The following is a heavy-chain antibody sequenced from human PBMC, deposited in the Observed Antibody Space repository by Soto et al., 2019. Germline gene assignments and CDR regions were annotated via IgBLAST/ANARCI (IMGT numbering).Heavy chain of an antibody. CDR1: GYTFTSHG. J-gene: IGHJ4*02. D-gene: IGHD2-15*01. Sequence: ASVKVSCKASGYTFTSHGIRWVRQAPGQGPEWMGWINPNNGTPNYAQKFQGRVTMTTDTSTSTAYMELSRLRPDDTAVYYCARDSAGVAVVAASDYGLDDWGQGTLVTVSS. CDR3: ARDSAGVAVVAASDYGLDD. CDR2: INPNNGTP. V-gene: IGHV1-2*02.